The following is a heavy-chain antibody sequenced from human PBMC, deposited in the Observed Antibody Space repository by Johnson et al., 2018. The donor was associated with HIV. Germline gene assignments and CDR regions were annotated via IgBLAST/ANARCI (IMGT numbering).Heavy chain of an antibody. Sequence: VQLVESGGGLVQPGGSLRLSCAASGFTFSNYWMSWVRQAPGKGLEWVSNIKEDGSEKNYVDSVKGRFTIFRDNAKNSLYLQMNSLRAEDTAVYYCARDTHDYPTADAFDIWGPGTVVTVSS. CDR1: GFTFSNYW. V-gene: IGHV3-7*05. J-gene: IGHJ3*02. CDR2: IKEDGSEK. D-gene: IGHD4-11*01. CDR3: ARDTHDYPTADAFDI.